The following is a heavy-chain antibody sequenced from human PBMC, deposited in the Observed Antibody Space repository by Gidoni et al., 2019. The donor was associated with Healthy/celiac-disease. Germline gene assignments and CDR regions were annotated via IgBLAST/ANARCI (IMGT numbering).Heavy chain of an antibody. D-gene: IGHD6-13*01. V-gene: IGHV1-46*01. CDR3: ARDPSYSSSRGSRQESLDYFDY. J-gene: IGHJ4*02. CDR2: INPSGGST. Sequence: PGQGLEWMGIINPSGGSTSYAQKFQGRVTMTRDTSTSTVYMELSSLRSEDTAVYYCARDPSYSSSRGSRQESLDYFDYWGQGTLVTVSS.